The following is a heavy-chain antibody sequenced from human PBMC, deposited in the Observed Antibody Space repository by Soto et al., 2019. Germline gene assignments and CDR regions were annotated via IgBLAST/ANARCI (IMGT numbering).Heavy chain of an antibody. V-gene: IGHV3-33*01. CDR1: GFTFSSYG. CDR3: ASVDSSGWFYYRY. D-gene: IGHD6-19*01. J-gene: IGHJ4*02. Sequence: GGSLRLSCAASGFTFSSYGMHWVRQAPGKGLEWVAVIWYDGSNKYYADSVKGRFTISRDNSKNTLYLQMNSLRAEDTAVYYCASVDSSGWFYYRYWGQGTLVTVSS. CDR2: IWYDGSNK.